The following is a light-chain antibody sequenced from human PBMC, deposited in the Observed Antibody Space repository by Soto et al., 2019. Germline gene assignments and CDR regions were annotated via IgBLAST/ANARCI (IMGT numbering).Light chain of an antibody. J-gene: IGKJ1*01. CDR1: KSVNNN. CDR3: QQSYSTPRT. CDR2: GAS. V-gene: IGKV3-15*01. Sequence: EIVMTQSPATLSVSPGERAILSCRASKSVNNNLAWYQQKPGQAPRLLIYGASTRATGIPARFSGSGSGTEFTLSISSLQSEDFATYYCQQSYSTPRTFGQGTKVEIK.